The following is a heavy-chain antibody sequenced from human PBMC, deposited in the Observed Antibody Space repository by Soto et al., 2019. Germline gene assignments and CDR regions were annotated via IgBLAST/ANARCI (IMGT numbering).Heavy chain of an antibody. CDR3: ARLTYGSGSYFRHYYYMDV. Sequence: LEILSLTCTVSGGSISSSSCYWGWIRQPPGKGLEWIGSIYYSGSTYYNPSLKSRVTISVDTSKNQFSLKLSSVTAADTAAYYCARLTYGSGSYFRHYYYMDVWGKGTTVTVSS. CDR2: IYYSGST. V-gene: IGHV4-39*01. CDR1: GGSISSSSCY. D-gene: IGHD3-10*01. J-gene: IGHJ6*03.